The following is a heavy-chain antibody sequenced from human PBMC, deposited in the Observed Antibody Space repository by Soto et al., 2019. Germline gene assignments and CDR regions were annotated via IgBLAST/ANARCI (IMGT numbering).Heavy chain of an antibody. CDR2: IYPSDSGT. CDR1: GYNLAGYW. J-gene: IGHJ4*02. V-gene: IGHV5-51*01. CDR3: ARGGVSTRTFDY. Sequence: PGESLKISCKGSGYNLAGYWIAWVRQMPGKGLELMGIIYPSDSGTRYRPSFQGQVTISADKSISSAYLQWSSLRASDTAMYYCARGGVSTRTFDYWGQGTPVTVSS. D-gene: IGHD3-3*01.